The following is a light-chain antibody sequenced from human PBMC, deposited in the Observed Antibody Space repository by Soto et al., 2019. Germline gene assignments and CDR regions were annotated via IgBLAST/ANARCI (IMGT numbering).Light chain of an antibody. V-gene: IGKV1-9*01. Sequence: DIQLTQSPSFLSASVGDRVTITCRASQGISSYLAWYQQKPGKAPKLLIYAASTLQSGVPSRFSGSGSGTEFTLTISSLQPEDFATYYCQQYDEWPPSYTFGQGTKLEI. CDR2: AAS. CDR1: QGISSY. J-gene: IGKJ2*01. CDR3: QQYDEWPPSYT.